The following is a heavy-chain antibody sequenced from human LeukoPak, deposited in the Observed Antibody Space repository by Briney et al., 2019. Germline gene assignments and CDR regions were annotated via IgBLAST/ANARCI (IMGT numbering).Heavy chain of an antibody. J-gene: IGHJ4*02. CDR2: IKPDGNEE. Sequence: GGSLRLSCSASGFTFSRDWMSWVRHTPGKGLECVAKIKPDGNEEYYMDSVKGRFTSSRDNSKNSLYLHLISLRDEDTAVYYCAREIWWRFDHWGQGSLVTVSS. D-gene: IGHD5-12*01. CDR1: GFTFSRDW. V-gene: IGHV3-7*01. CDR3: AREIWWRFDH.